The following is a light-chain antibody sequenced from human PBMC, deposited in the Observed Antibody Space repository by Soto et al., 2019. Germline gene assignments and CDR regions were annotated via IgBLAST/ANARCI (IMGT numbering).Light chain of an antibody. V-gene: IGKV3-15*01. J-gene: IGKJ5*01. Sequence: EIVLTQSPATLSVSPGERVTLSCRASQSVDINLAWYQQKPGQAPRLLIYGASTRATDMPGRFSGRGAGAEFTLTISSLQSEDFAVYYCQQYYTWPLTFGQGTRLEIK. CDR2: GAS. CDR3: QQYYTWPLT. CDR1: QSVDIN.